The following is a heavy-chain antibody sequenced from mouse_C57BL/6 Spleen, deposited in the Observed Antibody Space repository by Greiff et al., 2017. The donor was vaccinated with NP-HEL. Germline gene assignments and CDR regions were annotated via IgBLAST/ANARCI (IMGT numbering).Heavy chain of an antibody. CDR3: TKEGDITPLYFDY. Sequence: VQLQQSGTVLARPGASVKMSCKTSGYTFTSYWMHWVKQRPGQGLEWIGAIYPGNSDTSYNQKFKGKAKLTAVTSASTAYMELSSLTNEDSAVYYCTKEGDITPLYFDYWGQGTTLTDSS. V-gene: IGHV1-5*01. CDR2: IYPGNSDT. J-gene: IGHJ2*01. D-gene: IGHD1-1*01. CDR1: GYTFTSYW.